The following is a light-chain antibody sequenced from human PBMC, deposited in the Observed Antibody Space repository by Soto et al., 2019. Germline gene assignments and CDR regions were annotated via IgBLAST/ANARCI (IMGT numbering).Light chain of an antibody. CDR3: QQSQRFPLT. CDR1: QNLNKF. V-gene: IGKV1-39*01. Sequence: DIQMTHSPSSLSAFVGDRVTIACRASQNLNKFLNWYQQKPGKAPKLLITGASSLQNGVPSRFSGSGSGTDFTLTINNLQPADSATYYCQQSQRFPLTFGGGTKVEIK. J-gene: IGKJ4*01. CDR2: GAS.